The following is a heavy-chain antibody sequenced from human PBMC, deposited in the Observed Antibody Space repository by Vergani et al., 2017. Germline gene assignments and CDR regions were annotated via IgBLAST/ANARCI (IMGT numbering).Heavy chain of an antibody. V-gene: IGHV3-30*03. CDR3: AVWFGEDDAFDI. Sequence: QVQLVESGGGVVQPGRSLRLSCAASGFTFSSYGMHWVRQAPGKGLEWVAVISYDGSNKYYADSVKGRFTISRDNSKNTLYLQMNSLRAEDTAVYYCAVWFGEDDAFDIWGQGTMVTVSS. CDR2: ISYDGSNK. CDR1: GFTFSSYG. D-gene: IGHD3-10*01. J-gene: IGHJ3*02.